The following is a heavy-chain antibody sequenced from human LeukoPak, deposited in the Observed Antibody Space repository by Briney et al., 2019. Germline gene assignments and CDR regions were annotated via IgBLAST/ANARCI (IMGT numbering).Heavy chain of an antibody. CDR2: IIPIFGAA. CDR1: GDTFSSYA. CDR3: ARGGYSYYYDSSGSRFDY. Sequence: SVKVSCKASGDTFSSYAISWVRQAPGQGLEWMGGIIPIFGAANYAQKFQGRVTITADESTSTAYMELSSLRSEDTAVYYRARGGYSYYYDSSGSRFDYWGQGTLVTVSS. V-gene: IGHV1-69*13. D-gene: IGHD3-22*01. J-gene: IGHJ4*02.